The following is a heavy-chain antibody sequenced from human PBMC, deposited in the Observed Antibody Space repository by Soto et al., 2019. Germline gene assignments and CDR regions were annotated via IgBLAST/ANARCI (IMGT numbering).Heavy chain of an antibody. J-gene: IGHJ6*02. V-gene: IGHV1-2*04. CDR2: INPNSGGT. D-gene: IGHD5-12*01. CDR1: GYTFTGYY. CDR3: ARDRYENYGMAV. Sequence: ASVKVSCKASGYTFTGYYMHWVRQAPGQGLEWMGWINPNSGGTNYAQKFQGWVTMTRDTSISTAYMELSRLRSDDTAVYYCARDRYENYGMAVWGQGTTVTASS.